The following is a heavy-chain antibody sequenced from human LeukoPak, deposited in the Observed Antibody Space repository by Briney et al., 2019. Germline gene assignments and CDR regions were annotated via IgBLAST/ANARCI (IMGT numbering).Heavy chain of an antibody. D-gene: IGHD4-23*01. CDR1: GFTFSSYS. J-gene: IGHJ4*02. Sequence: GGSLRLSCAASGFTFSSYSMNWVRQAPGKGLEWVSSISSSSSYIYYADSVKGRFTISRDNAKNSLYLQMNSLRAEDTAVYYCASVWAYGGNPSDDYWGQGTLVTVSS. CDR2: ISSSSSYI. CDR3: ASVWAYGGNPSDDY. V-gene: IGHV3-21*01.